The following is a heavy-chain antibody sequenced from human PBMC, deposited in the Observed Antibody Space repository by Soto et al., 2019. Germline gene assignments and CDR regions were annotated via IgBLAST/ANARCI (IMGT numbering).Heavy chain of an antibody. Sequence: QVQLEESGGGVVQPGRSLRLSCAASEFDFSNFAMHWVRQAPGKGLEWMAVISYDGDTQYYADSAKGRFTISRDNSKNTLCLQINSVTSEDTAGDYCVRGKWSFALRSRLDPWGHGT. D-gene: IGHD3-16*01. CDR1: EFDFSNFA. CDR2: ISYDGDTQ. J-gene: IGHJ5*02. V-gene: IGHV3-30-3*01. CDR3: VRGKWSFALRSRLDP.